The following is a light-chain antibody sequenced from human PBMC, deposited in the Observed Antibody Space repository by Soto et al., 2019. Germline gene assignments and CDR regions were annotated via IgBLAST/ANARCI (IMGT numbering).Light chain of an antibody. J-gene: IGLJ3*02. CDR3: CSYAGSSTV. CDR2: EGS. Sequence: QSVLTQPPSASGSPGQSITISCTGTSSDAGSYNLVSWYQQHPGKAPKLMIYEGSKRPSGVSNRFSGSKSGNTASLTISGLQAEDEADYYCCSYAGSSTVFGGGTKVTVL. V-gene: IGLV2-23*01. CDR1: SSDAGSYNL.